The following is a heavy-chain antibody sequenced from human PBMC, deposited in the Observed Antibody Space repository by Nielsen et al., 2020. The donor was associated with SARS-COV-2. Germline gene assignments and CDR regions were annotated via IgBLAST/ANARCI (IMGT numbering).Heavy chain of an antibody. V-gene: IGHV1-69*13. Sequence: SVKVSCKASGGTFSSYAISWVRRAPGQGLEWMGGIIPIFGTANYAQKFQGRVTITADESTSTAYMELSSLRSEDTAVYYCARGRSSSGYYYYMDVWGKGTTVTVSS. CDR2: IIPIFGTA. CDR3: ARGRSSSGYYYYMDV. CDR1: GGTFSSYA. D-gene: IGHD3-10*01. J-gene: IGHJ6*03.